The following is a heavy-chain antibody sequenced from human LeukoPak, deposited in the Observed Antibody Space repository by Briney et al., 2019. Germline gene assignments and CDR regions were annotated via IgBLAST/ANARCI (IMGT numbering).Heavy chain of an antibody. D-gene: IGHD6-13*01. CDR1: GGSISSGGYS. CDR3: ARDLLYSSSWTDASG. V-gene: IGHV4-30-2*01. Sequence: SETLSLTCAVSGGSISSGGYSWSWIRQPPGKGLEWIGYIYHSGSTYYNPSLKSRVTISVDRSKNQFSLKLSSVTAADTAVYYCARDLLYSSSWTDASGWGQGTLVTVSS. CDR2: IYHSGST. J-gene: IGHJ4*02.